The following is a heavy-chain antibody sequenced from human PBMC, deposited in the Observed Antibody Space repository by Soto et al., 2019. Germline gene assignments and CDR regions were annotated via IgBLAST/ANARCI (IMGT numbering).Heavy chain of an antibody. Sequence: EVQLLESGGHLVQPGGSLRLSCAGSAFTFSSYAISWVRQAPGKGLGWVSAISGSGDITYYADSVKGRFTISRDNSKDTLYLQMDSLRAEDTAIYYCAKDWGTTVASPEYFQHWGQGTMVTVSS. CDR3: AKDWGTTVASPEYFQH. J-gene: IGHJ1*01. CDR2: ISGSGDIT. CDR1: AFTFSSYA. V-gene: IGHV3-23*01. D-gene: IGHD4-17*01.